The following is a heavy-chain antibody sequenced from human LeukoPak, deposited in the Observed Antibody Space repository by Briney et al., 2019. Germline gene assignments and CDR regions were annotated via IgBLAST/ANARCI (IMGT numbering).Heavy chain of an antibody. V-gene: IGHV4-61*01. CDR3: ARGPPYIVVVTAIGFFDY. D-gene: IGHD2-21*02. CDR2: IYYSGST. CDR1: GGSVSSGSYY. J-gene: IGHJ4*02. Sequence: SETLSLTCTVSGGSVSSGSYYWSWIRQPPGKGLEWIGYIYYSGSTNYNPSLKSRVTISVDTSKNQFSLKLSSVTAADTAVYYCARGPPYIVVVTAIGFFDYWGQGTLVTVSS.